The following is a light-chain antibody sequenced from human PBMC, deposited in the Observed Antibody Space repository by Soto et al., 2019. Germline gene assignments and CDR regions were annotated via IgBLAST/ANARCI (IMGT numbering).Light chain of an antibody. J-gene: IGLJ1*01. V-gene: IGLV2-18*02. CDR3: CSYTTSSTYV. CDR1: SSDVGNYNR. CDR2: EVN. Sequence: QSALTQPPSVSGSPGQSVAISCTGTSSDVGNYNRVSWYQQPPDTAPKLMIYEVNNRPSGVPDRFSGSKSGNTASLTISGLQAEDEADYYCCSYTTSSTYVFGTGTKLTVL.